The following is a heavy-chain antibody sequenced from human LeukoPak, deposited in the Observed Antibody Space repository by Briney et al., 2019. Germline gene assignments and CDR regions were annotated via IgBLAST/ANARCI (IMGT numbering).Heavy chain of an antibody. CDR3: ARERDYKGSVDY. CDR2: INWNGGST. J-gene: IGHJ4*02. D-gene: IGHD4-11*01. CDR1: GFTFDDYG. Sequence: PGGSLRLSCAASGFTFDDYGMSWVRQAPGKGLEWVSGINWNGGSTGYADSVKGRFTISRDNSKNTLYLQMNSLRAEDTAVYYCARERDYKGSVDYWGQGTLVTVSS. V-gene: IGHV3-20*04.